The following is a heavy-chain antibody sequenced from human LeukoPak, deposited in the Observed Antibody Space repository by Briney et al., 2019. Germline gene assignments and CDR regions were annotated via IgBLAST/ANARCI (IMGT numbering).Heavy chain of an antibody. CDR1: GFTFSKSA. Sequence: PGGSLRLSCAASGFTFSKSAMHWVRQAPGKGLEWVAVISYDGANAWLTESVTSRFTISRDNSKNTLCLQINSLRIEDTALYYCASGDSSAWSRIDCWGQGTLVTVSS. J-gene: IGHJ4*02. D-gene: IGHD6-19*01. CDR3: ASGDSSAWSRIDC. CDR2: ISYDGANA. V-gene: IGHV3-30*14.